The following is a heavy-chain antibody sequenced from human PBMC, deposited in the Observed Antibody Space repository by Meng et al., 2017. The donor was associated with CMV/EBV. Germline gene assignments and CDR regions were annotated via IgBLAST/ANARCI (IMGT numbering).Heavy chain of an antibody. CDR1: GDTHSKYV. Sequence: SVKVSCKASGDTHSKYVTSWVRQAPGQGLEWMGGIIPMRATTNYAQTFQGRVTITADKSTATVYMELSSLRSEDTAVYYCARDRYCSSTSCHHHSPYGMDVWGQGTTVTVSS. CDR3: ARDRYCSSTSCHHHSPYGMDV. J-gene: IGHJ6*02. V-gene: IGHV1-69*10. D-gene: IGHD2-2*01. CDR2: IIPMRATT.